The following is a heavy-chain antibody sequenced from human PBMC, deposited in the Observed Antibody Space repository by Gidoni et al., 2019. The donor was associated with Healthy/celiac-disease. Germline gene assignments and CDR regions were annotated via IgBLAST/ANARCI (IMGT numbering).Heavy chain of an antibody. V-gene: IGHV4-39*01. CDR3: ARHRMVRGVRLWFDP. D-gene: IGHD3-10*01. Sequence: QLQLQESGPGLVKPSDPLYLPCTVPGGSISSRSYYWGWIRQPPGKGLEWIASIYYSGSTYYNPSLKSRVTISVDTSKNQFSLKLSSVTAADTAVYYCARHRMVRGVRLWFDPWGQGTLVTVSS. CDR1: GGSISSRSYY. CDR2: IYYSGST. J-gene: IGHJ5*02.